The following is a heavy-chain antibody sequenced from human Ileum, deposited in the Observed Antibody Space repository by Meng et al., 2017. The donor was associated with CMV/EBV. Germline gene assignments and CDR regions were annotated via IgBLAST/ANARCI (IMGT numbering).Heavy chain of an antibody. CDR3: ARGYDGSGYVDY. CDR1: GLTFNDYG. Sequence: SCAASGLTFNDYGMSWVRQAPGKGLEWVSGINWDGGSTGYADSVKGRFIISRDNGKKSLYLQMNSLRAEDTALYYCARGYDGSGYVDYWGQGTLVTVSS. J-gene: IGHJ4*02. CDR2: INWDGGST. V-gene: IGHV3-20*04. D-gene: IGHD3-22*01.